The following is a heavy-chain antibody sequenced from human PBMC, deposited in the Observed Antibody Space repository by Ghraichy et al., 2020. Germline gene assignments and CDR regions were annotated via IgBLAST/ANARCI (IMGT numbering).Heavy chain of an antibody. D-gene: IGHD6-13*01. CDR3: ARDRGTIATAGNFDW. CDR2: VSPYNGNT. CDR1: GYSFSTYG. Sequence: ASVKVSCKASGYSFSTYGISGVRQAPGQGLEWLGWVSPYNGNTNYAPKIQDRVTMTTDTSTSTAYMELTSLRSDDTAMYFCARDRGTIATAGNFDWWGQGTLVTVSS. J-gene: IGHJ4*02. V-gene: IGHV1-18*01.